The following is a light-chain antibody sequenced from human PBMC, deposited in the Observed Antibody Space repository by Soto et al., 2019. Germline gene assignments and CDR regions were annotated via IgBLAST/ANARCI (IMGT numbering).Light chain of an antibody. CDR3: QSYDSSLSAYV. CDR2: GNS. J-gene: IGLJ1*01. V-gene: IGLV1-40*01. Sequence: QSVLTQPPSVSGAPGQRVTISCTGSSSNIGAGYDVHWYQQLPGTAPKVLIYGNSNRPSGVPDRFSGSKSGTSASLAITALQAEDEADYYCQSYDSSLSAYVIGTGTKVXVL. CDR1: SSNIGAGYD.